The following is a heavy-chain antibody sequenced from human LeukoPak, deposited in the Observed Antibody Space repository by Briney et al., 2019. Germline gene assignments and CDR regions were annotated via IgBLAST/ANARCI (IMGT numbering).Heavy chain of an antibody. CDR1: GGSISSYS. V-gene: IGHV4-4*07. D-gene: IGHD3-9*01. Sequence: LETLSLTCTVSGGSISSYSWSWMRQPAGKGLEWIGRIYPRESPNYNPSLKSRVIMSVDKSKNQFSLKLRSVTAADTAVYYCARRVDILTGYYDYWGQGTLVTVSS. CDR2: IYPRESP. CDR3: ARRVDILTGYYDY. J-gene: IGHJ4*02.